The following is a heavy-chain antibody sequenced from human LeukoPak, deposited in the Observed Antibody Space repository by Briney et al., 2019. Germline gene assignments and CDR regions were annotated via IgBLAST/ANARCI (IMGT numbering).Heavy chain of an antibody. CDR1: GFTFSSYS. Sequence: GGSPRLSCAASGFTFSSYSMNWVRQAPGKGLEWVSSISSSSSYIYYADSVKGRFTISRDNAKNSLYLQMNSLRAEDTAVYYCAREGSDNWFGPWGQGTLVTVSS. CDR3: AREGSDNWFGP. J-gene: IGHJ5*02. V-gene: IGHV3-21*01. CDR2: ISSSSSYI.